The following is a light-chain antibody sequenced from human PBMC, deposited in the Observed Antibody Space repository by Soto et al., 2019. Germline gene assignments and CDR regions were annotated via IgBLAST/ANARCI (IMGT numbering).Light chain of an antibody. CDR3: NSYTTSNTRQIV. Sequence: QLVLTQPASVSGSPGQSITLSCTGTSSDVGGYNYVSWYQQHPAKAPKFMIYDVSNRPSGVSTRFSGSKSGNTASLTISGLQAEDEADYYCNSYTTSNTRQIVFGTGTKLTVL. CDR1: SSDVGGYNY. CDR2: DVS. J-gene: IGLJ1*01. V-gene: IGLV2-14*01.